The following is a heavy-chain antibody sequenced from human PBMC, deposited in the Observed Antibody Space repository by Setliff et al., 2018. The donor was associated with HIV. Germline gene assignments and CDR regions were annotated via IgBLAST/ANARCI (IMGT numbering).Heavy chain of an antibody. J-gene: IGHJ4*02. CDR2: MNPNSGNT. CDR1: GYTFTSYD. V-gene: IGHV1-8*02. CDR3: ARGQYCSSTSCWRDFDY. D-gene: IGHD2-2*01. Sequence: ASVKVSCKASGYTFTSYDINWVRQATGQGLEWMGWMNPNSGNTGYAQKFQGRVTMTRNTSISTAYMELSSLRSEDTAVYYCARGQYCSSTSCWRDFDYWGQGTLVTVSS.